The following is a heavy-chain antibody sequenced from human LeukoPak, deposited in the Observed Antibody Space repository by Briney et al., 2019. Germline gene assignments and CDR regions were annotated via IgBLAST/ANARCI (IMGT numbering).Heavy chain of an antibody. CDR3: AGDRLGSMVAALVYYYYYGMDV. D-gene: IGHD2-15*01. Sequence: GGSLRLSCAASGFTFSSYAMSWVRQAPGKGLEWVSAISGSGGSTYYADSVKGRFTISRDNSKNTLYLQMNSLRAEDTAVYYCAGDRLGSMVAALVYYYYYGMDVWGQGTTVTVSS. CDR2: ISGSGGST. CDR1: GFTFSSYA. V-gene: IGHV3-23*01. J-gene: IGHJ6*02.